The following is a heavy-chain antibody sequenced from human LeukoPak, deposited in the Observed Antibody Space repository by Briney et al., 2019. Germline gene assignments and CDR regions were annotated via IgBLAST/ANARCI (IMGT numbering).Heavy chain of an antibody. CDR1: GGSISSDTYF. CDR2: ISSTGRT. Sequence: SETLSLTCTVSGGSISSDTYFWSWIRQPAGKGLEWIGRISSTGRTDYNPSLTSRVTISVDTSKNQFSMKLSSVTAADTAVYYCARDAIAVAGTGFDYWGRGTLVTVSS. V-gene: IGHV4-61*02. J-gene: IGHJ4*02. CDR3: ARDAIAVAGTGFDY. D-gene: IGHD6-19*01.